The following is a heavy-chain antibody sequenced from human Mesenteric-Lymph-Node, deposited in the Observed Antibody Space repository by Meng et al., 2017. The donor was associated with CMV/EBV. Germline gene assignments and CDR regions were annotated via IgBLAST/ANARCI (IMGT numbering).Heavy chain of an antibody. CDR3: ARGDLYDSAGYYFDI. Sequence: SGRSLGRGAYSCNWVRRPPGMRLWWIGYISHSGNTYYPPSLKSRVTLSLDRSKNQFSLSLSTVTAADTAVYYCARGDLYDSAGYYFDIWGQGTLVTVSS. D-gene: IGHD3-22*01. CDR2: ISHSGNT. J-gene: IGHJ4*02. CDR1: GRSLGRGAYS. V-gene: IGHV4-30-2*01.